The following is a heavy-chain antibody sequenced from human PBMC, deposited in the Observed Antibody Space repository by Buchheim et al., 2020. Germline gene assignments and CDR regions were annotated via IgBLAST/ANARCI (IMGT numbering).Heavy chain of an antibody. CDR3: VREKRFGEPYYFDY. D-gene: IGHD3-10*01. J-gene: IGHJ4*02. Sequence: EVQLVESGGGLVQPGGSLRLSCAASGFIFSSYSMNWVRQAPGKGLEWVSYISSSSYTLYYAASTKGRFIISRDNAKNSLYLQMNSLRDEDTAVYYCVREKRFGEPYYFDYWGQGTL. CDR1: GFIFSSYS. CDR2: ISSSSYTL. V-gene: IGHV3-48*02.